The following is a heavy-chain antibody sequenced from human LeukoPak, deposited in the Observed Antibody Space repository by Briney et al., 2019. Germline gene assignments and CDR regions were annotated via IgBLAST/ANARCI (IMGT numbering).Heavy chain of an antibody. J-gene: IGHJ6*03. CDR2: INHSGST. CDR3: ARGRIGRLIWDYYYYYMDV. CDR1: GGSFSGYY. V-gene: IGHV4-34*01. Sequence: SETLSLTCAVYGGSFSGYYWSWIRQPPGKGLEWIGEINHSGSTNYNPSLKSRVTISVDTSKNQFSLKLSSVTAVDTAVYYCARGRIGRLIWDYYYYYMDVWGKGTTVTVSS. D-gene: IGHD3/OR15-3a*01.